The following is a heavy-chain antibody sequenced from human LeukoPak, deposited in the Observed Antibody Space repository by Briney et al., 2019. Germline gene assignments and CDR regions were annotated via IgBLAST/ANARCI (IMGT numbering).Heavy chain of an antibody. CDR3: ANPGGYSSGWTPFDY. D-gene: IGHD6-19*01. Sequence: GGSLRLSCAASGFTLSSYGMHWVRQAPGKGLEWVAVISYDGSNKYYADSVKGRFTISRDNSKNTLYLQMNSLRAEDTAVYYCANPGGYSSGWTPFDYWGQGTLVTVSS. V-gene: IGHV3-30*18. J-gene: IGHJ4*02. CDR2: ISYDGSNK. CDR1: GFTLSSYG.